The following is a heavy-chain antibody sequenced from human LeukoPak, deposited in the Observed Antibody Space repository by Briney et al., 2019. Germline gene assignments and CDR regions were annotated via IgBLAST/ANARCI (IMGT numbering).Heavy chain of an antibody. CDR2: IYHSGAT. D-gene: IGHD4-23*01. CDR1: GGSISSSSSNC. J-gene: IGHJ4*02. Sequence: PSETLSLTCAVSGGSISSSSSNCWTWVRQPPGKGLEWIGEIYHSGATNYNPSLKSRVTMLLDKSKNQFSLKLNSVTAADTAVYYCARNGGNSDFVYWGQGTLVTVSS. V-gene: IGHV4-4*02. CDR3: ARNGGNSDFVY.